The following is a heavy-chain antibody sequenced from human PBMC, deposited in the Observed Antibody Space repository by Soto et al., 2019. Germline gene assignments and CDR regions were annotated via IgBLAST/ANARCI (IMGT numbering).Heavy chain of an antibody. V-gene: IGHV1-18*04. D-gene: IGHD2-15*01. CDR2: ISVYNGNT. J-gene: IGHJ3*02. Sequence: QVQLVQSGAEVKKPGASVKVSCKASGYAFTSYGISWVRQAPGQGLEWMGWISVYNGNTNYAQKLQGRVTMTTDTSTSTAYMELRSLRSYDTAVYYCARAPKGKGKVVNRYAFDIWGQVTMVTVSS. CDR1: GYAFTSYG. CDR3: ARAPKGKGKVVNRYAFDI.